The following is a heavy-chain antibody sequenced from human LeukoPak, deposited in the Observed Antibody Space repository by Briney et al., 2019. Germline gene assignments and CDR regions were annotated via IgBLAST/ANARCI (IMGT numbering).Heavy chain of an antibody. CDR1: VFTFSSYA. CDR3: AKSETVDTAMVALQDGMDV. V-gene: IGHV3-23*01. D-gene: IGHD5-18*01. J-gene: IGHJ6*02. Sequence: GGSLRLSCSASVFTFSSYAMSWVRQAPGKGREWVSPFSGSGGSTYYADSVKGRFTISRDNSKNTLYLQMNSLRAEDTAVYYCAKSETVDTAMVALQDGMDVWGQRTTFTVSS. CDR2: FSGSGGST.